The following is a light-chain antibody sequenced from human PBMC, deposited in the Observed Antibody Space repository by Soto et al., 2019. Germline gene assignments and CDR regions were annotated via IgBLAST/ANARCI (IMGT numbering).Light chain of an antibody. CDR1: QIVRNNY. Sequence: EIVLMKSPGTLSLPPGKKATSSSRPCQIVRNNYLAGYQQKPGQAPSLLLPGAYSRATGIPDRFSASGSGTDFTLTISRLEPEDFAVYYCQQYGTSPPLTFGGGTKVEIK. V-gene: IGKV3-20*01. CDR3: QQYGTSPPLT. CDR2: GAY. J-gene: IGKJ4*01.